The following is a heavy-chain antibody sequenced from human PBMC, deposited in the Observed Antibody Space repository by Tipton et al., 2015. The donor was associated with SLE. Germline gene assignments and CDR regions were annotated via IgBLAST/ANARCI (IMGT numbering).Heavy chain of an antibody. V-gene: IGHV3-53*01. Sequence: SLRLSCAASGFTVSSNYMSWVRQAPGKGLEWVSVIYSGGSTYYADSVKGRFTISRDNAKNTLYLQMNSLRAEDTAVYYCAKDRAQRLDVWGQGTTVTVSS. J-gene: IGHJ6*02. CDR1: GFTVSSNY. D-gene: IGHD1-1*01. CDR3: AKDRAQRLDV. CDR2: IYSGGST.